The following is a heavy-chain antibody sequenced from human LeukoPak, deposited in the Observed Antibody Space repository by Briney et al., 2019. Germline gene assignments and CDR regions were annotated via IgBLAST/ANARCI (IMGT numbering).Heavy chain of an antibody. CDR1: GFTFSSYG. CDR2: IRYDGTNK. Sequence: GGSLRLSCAASGFTFSSYGMHWVRQAPGKGLEWVAFIRYDGTNKYYADSVKGRFTISRDNSKNTVYLQMNSLRSEDTAVYYCAARRLTVTTEIDYWGQGTLVTVSS. J-gene: IGHJ4*02. D-gene: IGHD4-17*01. CDR3: AARRLTVTTEIDY. V-gene: IGHV3-30*02.